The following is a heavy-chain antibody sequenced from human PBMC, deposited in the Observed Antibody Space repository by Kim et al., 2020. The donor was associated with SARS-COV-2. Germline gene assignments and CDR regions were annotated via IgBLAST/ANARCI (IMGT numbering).Heavy chain of an antibody. V-gene: IGHV4-59*01. CDR3: ARDLRSSGWYNWFDP. Sequence: SETLSLTCTVSGGSISSYYWSWIRQPPGKGLEWIGYIYYSGSTNYNPSLKSRVTISVDTSKNQFSLKLSSVTAADTAVYYCARDLRSSGWYNWFDPWGQGTLVTVSS. CDR2: IYYSGST. CDR1: GGSISSYY. D-gene: IGHD6-19*01. J-gene: IGHJ5*02.